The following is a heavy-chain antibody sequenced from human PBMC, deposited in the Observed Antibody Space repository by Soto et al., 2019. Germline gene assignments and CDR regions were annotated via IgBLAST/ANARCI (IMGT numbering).Heavy chain of an antibody. J-gene: IGHJ4*02. CDR3: TRDPATYSSDYDY. V-gene: IGHV1-3*01. CDR1: GYTFTSYA. CDR2: INAGNGDT. D-gene: IGHD6-19*01. Sequence: ASVKVSCKASGYTFTSYAIHWVRQAPGQRLEWMGWINAGNGDTKYSQKLQGRVTITRDTSATTAYVELSSLTSEDTAVYYCTRDPATYSSDYDYWGQGTPVTVSS.